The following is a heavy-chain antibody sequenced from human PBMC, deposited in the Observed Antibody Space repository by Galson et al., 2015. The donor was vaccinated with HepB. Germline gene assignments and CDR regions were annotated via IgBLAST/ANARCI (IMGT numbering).Heavy chain of an antibody. Sequence: SLRLSCAASGFTVSSNYMSWVRQAPGKGLEWVSVIYSGGSTYYADSVKGRFTISRDNSKNTLYLQMNSLRAEDTAVYHCARDNYGSGSYYGGYYYYGMDVWGQGTTVTVSS. CDR1: GFTVSSNY. J-gene: IGHJ6*02. D-gene: IGHD3-10*01. CDR2: IYSGGST. CDR3: ARDNYGSGSYYGGYYYYGMDV. V-gene: IGHV3-66*01.